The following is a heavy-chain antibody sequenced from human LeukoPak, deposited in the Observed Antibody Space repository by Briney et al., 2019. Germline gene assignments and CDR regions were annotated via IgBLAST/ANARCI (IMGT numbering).Heavy chain of an antibody. CDR2: INSDGSST. CDR3: ASVPWGGIDY. CDR1: GFTFSSYW. D-gene: IGHD6-13*01. Sequence: GGXXXXSCAASGFTFSSYWMHWVRQAPGKGLVWVSRINSDGSSTSYAYSVKGRFTISRDNAKNTLYLQMNSLRAEDTAVYYCASVPWGGIDYWGQGTLVTVSS. J-gene: IGHJ4*02. V-gene: IGHV3-74*01.